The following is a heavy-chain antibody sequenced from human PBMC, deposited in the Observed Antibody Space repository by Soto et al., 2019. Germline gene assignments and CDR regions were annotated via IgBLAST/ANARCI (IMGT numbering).Heavy chain of an antibody. CDR1: GLTFSSYS. CDR3: ARGRQALGQLAVGASDY. J-gene: IGHJ4*02. Sequence: SLRLSCAASGLTFSSYSMNWVRQAPGKGLEWVAVISYDGSNKYYADSVKGRFTISRDNAKNSLYLQMNSLRAEDTAVYYCARGRQALGQLAVGASDYWGQGTLVTVSS. CDR2: ISYDGSNK. V-gene: IGHV3-30*03. D-gene: IGHD6-6*01.